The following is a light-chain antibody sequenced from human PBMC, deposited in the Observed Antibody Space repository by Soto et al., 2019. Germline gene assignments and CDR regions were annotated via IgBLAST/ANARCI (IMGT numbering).Light chain of an antibody. CDR1: QSISSW. V-gene: IGKV1-5*03. Sequence: DIQMTQSPSTLSASVGDRDTITCRASQSISSWLAWYQQKPGKAPKLLIYEASNLESGVPSRFSGSGSGTEFTLTISSLQTEDFATYYCQQSNNYPWTFGQGTKVEIK. J-gene: IGKJ1*01. CDR3: QQSNNYPWT. CDR2: EAS.